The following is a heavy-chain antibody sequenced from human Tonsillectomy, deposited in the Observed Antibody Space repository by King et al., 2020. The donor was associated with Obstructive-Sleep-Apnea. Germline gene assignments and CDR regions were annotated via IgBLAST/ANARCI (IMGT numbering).Heavy chain of an antibody. D-gene: IGHD3-16*01. J-gene: IGHJ6*02. CDR1: GFIFSSYA. CDR3: ARDWENYGMDV. V-gene: IGHV3-30*04. CDR2: ISYDGSNK. Sequence: VQLVESGGGVVQPGRSLRFSCVASGFIFSSYAMHWVRQAPGKGLEWVALISYDGSNKYYADSVKGRFNISRDNSKKTLHLQMNSLRAEDTAVYYCARDWENYGMDVWGQGTTVTVSS.